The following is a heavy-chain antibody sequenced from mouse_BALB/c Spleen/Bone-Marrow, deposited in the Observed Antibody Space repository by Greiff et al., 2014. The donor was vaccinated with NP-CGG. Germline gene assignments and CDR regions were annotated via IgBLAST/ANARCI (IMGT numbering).Heavy chain of an antibody. CDR2: INPYNDGT. CDR1: GYTFTNYV. Sequence: VQLQQSGPELVKPGASVKMSCKASGYTFTNYVMHWVKQKPGQGLEWIGYINPYNDGTKYNEKFKGKATLTSDKSSSTAYMELSSLTSEDSAVYYCARYPDYYGSSYAMDYWGQGTSVTVPS. D-gene: IGHD1-1*01. J-gene: IGHJ4*01. CDR3: ARYPDYYGSSYAMDY. V-gene: IGHV1-14*01.